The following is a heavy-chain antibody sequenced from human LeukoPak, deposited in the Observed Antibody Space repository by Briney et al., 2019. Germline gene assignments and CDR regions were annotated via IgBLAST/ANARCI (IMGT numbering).Heavy chain of an antibody. CDR2: ISAYNGNT. CDR3: ARSVTKEGVEWMVRGSGYYMDV. V-gene: IGHV1-18*01. Sequence: ASVKVSCKASGYTFTSYGISWVRQAPGQGLEWMGWISAYNGNTNYAQKLQGRVTMTTDTSTSTAYMELRSLRSDDTAVYYCARSVTKEGVEWMVRGSGYYMDVWGKGTTVTVSS. CDR1: GYTFTSYG. J-gene: IGHJ6*03. D-gene: IGHD3-10*01.